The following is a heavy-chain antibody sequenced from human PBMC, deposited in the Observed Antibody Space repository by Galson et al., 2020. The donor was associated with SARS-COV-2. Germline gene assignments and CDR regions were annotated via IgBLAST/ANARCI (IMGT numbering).Heavy chain of an antibody. D-gene: IGHD6-13*01. CDR2: ISTRSGYI. CDR3: TRTLEYCEHSSCSYYYVDRDI. V-gene: IGHV3-21*01. J-gene: IGHJ6*03. Sequence: GESLKIPCAASGFTFTTYTMNWVPPAPGKGPEWVSSISTRSGYIYYANSVKGQINIPRDNAENSLCLQMNSLRGEDTAVYYCTRTLEYCEHSSCSYYYVDRDIWGKGTTVTVSS. CDR1: GFTFTTYT.